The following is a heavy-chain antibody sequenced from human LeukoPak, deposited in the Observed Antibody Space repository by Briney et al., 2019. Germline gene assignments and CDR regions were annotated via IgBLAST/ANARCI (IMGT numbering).Heavy chain of an antibody. CDR1: GYSISSGYY. J-gene: IGHJ5*02. CDR3: ARVQRGYSGRTTPQNNWFDP. V-gene: IGHV4-38-2*02. CDR2: IYHSGST. Sequence: PSETLSLTCTVSGYSISSGYYWGWIRQPPGKGLEWIGSIYHSGSTYYNPSLRSRVTISVDTSKNQFSLKLSSVTAADTAVHYSARVQRGYSGRTTPQNNWFDPWGQGTLVTVSS. D-gene: IGHD5-12*01.